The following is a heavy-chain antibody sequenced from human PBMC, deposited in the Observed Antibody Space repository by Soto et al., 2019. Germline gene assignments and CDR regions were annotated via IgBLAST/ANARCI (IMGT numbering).Heavy chain of an antibody. J-gene: IGHJ4*02. CDR1: GGSISSYY. V-gene: IGHV4-59*01. CDR3: ARDDGGGYYFDY. Sequence: SETLLTCTVSGGSISSYYWSWIRQPPGKGLEWIGYIYYSGSTNYNPSLKSRVTISVDTSKNQFSLKLSSVTAADTAVYYCARDDGGGYYFDYWGQGTLVTVSS. CDR2: IYYSGST. D-gene: IGHD2-15*01.